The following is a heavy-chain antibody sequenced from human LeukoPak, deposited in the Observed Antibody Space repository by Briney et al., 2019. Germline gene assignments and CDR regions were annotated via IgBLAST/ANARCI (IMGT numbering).Heavy chain of an antibody. J-gene: IGHJ4*02. CDR1: GFSFYNYA. CDR3: ALLAVASDFDY. V-gene: IGHV3-48*03. Sequence: GGSLRLSCAASGFSFYNYALNWVRQAPGKGLEWVSNIASSGTTIYYADSVKGRFSISRDNAKSSLYLQMNSLRVEDTAVYYCALLAVASDFDYWGQGALVTVSS. CDR2: IASSGTTI. D-gene: IGHD6-19*01.